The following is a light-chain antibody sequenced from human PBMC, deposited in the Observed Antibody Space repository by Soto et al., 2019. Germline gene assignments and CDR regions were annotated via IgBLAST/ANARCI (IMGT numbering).Light chain of an antibody. Sequence: EIVLTQSPGTLSLSPGERATLSCRASQSVSSSYLAWYQQKPGQAPRLLIYGASSRATGIPARFSGSGSGTEFTLTISSLQSEDFGVYYCHQYNNLWTFGQGAMVDIK. CDR1: QSVSSSY. V-gene: IGKV3-20*01. J-gene: IGKJ1*01. CDR2: GAS. CDR3: HQYNNLWT.